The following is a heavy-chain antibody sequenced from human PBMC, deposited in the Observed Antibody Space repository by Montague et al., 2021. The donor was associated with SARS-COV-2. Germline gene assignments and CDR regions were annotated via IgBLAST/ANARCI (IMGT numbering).Heavy chain of an antibody. CDR1: GVSISNYH. CDR2: IHYNGHK. D-gene: IGHD3-10*01. CDR3: ARHDQSGTYPMDD. V-gene: IGHV4-59*08. J-gene: IGHJ6*02. Sequence: SETLSLTCDVSGVSISNYHWSWIRQPPGNGLEFIGYIHYNGHKNYNPSLQSRVTMSVYTSKNQVSLNLTTVTVADTAVYYCARHDQSGTYPMDDWGQGTTVTVSS.